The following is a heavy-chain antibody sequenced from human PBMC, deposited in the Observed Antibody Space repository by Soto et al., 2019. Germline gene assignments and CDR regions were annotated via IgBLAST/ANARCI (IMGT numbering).Heavy chain of an antibody. J-gene: IGHJ5*02. V-gene: IGHV3-73*01. D-gene: IGHD3-16*01. Sequence: GGSLRLSCVVSGCTFRGSAIHWFRQASGKGLEWVGRIRSKTNGYGTAYAAAVKGRFSVSRDDSRNTAYLQMNSLKGEDTAVYYCALQESWTTFYTSPFDPWGQGTLVTV. CDR3: ALQESWTTFYTSPFDP. CDR1: GCTFRGSA. CDR2: IRSKTNGYGT.